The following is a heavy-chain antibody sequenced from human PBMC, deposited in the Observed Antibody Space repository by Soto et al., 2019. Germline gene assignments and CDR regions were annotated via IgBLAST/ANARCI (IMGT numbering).Heavy chain of an antibody. Sequence: WASLNVSFKASGYILSSYYCHLFLHSTGQGLELMGWMNPTTSNTGYAQKFQGRVTMTRNSSINTAYMEMSSLRSEDTAVYYCVRGNRKSGIYTGELWGQGHLVSVSS. D-gene: IGHD1-26*01. V-gene: IGHV1-8*01. CDR1: GYILSSYY. CDR3: VRGNRKSGIYTGEL. CDR2: MNPTTSNT. J-gene: IGHJ1*01.